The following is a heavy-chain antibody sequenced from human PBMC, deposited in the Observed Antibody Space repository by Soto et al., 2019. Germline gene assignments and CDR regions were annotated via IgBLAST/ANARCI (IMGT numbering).Heavy chain of an antibody. CDR3: AKDSARNGIAEAGYYYYGMDV. D-gene: IGHD6-13*01. CDR1: GFTFSSYG. J-gene: IGHJ6*02. Sequence: GGSLRLSCAASGFTFSSYGMHWVRQAPGKGLEWVAVISYDGSNKYYADSVKGRFTISRDNSKNTLYLQMNSLRAEDTAVYYCAKDSARNGIAEAGYYYYGMDVWGQGTTVTVSS. CDR2: ISYDGSNK. V-gene: IGHV3-30*18.